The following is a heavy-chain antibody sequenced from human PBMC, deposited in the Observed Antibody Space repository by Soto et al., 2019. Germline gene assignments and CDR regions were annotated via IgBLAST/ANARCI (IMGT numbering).Heavy chain of an antibody. Sequence: QVQLVQSGVEVQESGASVKVSCKASGYTFSSYGITWVRQAPGQGLEWMGWISPYNGNTNYALNVQGRITMTADTSTSTAYMELESLRSDDMAVYYCARDSNILSGSLVLDYYYPLDVWGQGTTVTVSS. D-gene: IGHD3-9*01. V-gene: IGHV1-18*03. CDR1: GYTFSSYG. J-gene: IGHJ6*02. CDR3: ARDSNILSGSLVLDYYYPLDV. CDR2: ISPYNGNT.